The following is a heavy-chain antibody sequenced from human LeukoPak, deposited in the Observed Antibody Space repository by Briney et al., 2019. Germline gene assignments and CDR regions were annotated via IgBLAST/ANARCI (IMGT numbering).Heavy chain of an antibody. CDR1: GGTFSSHA. CDR3: ARDLGSVGVHY. CDR2: IIPIFPRP. D-gene: IGHD3-16*01. J-gene: IGHJ4*02. Sequence: SVKVSCKACGGTFSSHAISWVRQAPGQGLEWMGGIIPIFPRPNYAQKFQGRLTINTDESTSTTYMELSSLKSEDTAVYYCARDLGSVGVHYWGQGTLVTVSS. V-gene: IGHV1-69*05.